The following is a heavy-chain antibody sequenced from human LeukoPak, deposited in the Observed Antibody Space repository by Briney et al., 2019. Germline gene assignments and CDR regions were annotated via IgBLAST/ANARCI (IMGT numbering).Heavy chain of an antibody. Sequence: SETLSLTCSVSNDSISPLYWGWIRQPPGKGLEFIGYIFYSGTTNFNPSLKSRVTLPVETSKNQFSLRLNSVTAADTAVYYCARGGSAAKYYFDSWGQGTLVTVSS. CDR3: ARGGSAAKYYFDS. V-gene: IGHV4-59*11. CDR1: NDSISPLY. D-gene: IGHD6-13*01. J-gene: IGHJ4*02. CDR2: IFYSGTT.